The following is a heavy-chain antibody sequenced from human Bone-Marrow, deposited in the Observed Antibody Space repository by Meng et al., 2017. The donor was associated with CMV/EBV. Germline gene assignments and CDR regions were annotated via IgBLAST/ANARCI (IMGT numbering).Heavy chain of an antibody. CDR2: INPNSGGT. CDR3: AREEYCSSTSCYTPLYYYYGMDV. V-gene: IGHV1-2*02. CDR1: GYTFTGYY. Sequence: ASVKVSCKASGYTFTGYYMHWVRQAPGQGLEWMGWINPNSGGTNYAQKFQGRVTMTRDTSISTAYMELSRLRSDDTAVYYCAREEYCSSTSCYTPLYYYYGMDVWGQGTTVTVSS. J-gene: IGHJ6*02. D-gene: IGHD2-2*02.